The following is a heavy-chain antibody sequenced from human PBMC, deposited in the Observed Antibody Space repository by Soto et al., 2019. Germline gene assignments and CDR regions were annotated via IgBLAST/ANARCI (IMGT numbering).Heavy chain of an antibody. J-gene: IGHJ4*02. CDR1: GFTFHDAA. CDR3: AKGSSGWYSYFDY. D-gene: IGHD6-19*01. CDR2: INWNSGTI. V-gene: IGHV3-9*01. Sequence: GGSLRLSCTASGFTFHDAAMHWVRQPPGKGLEWVSGINWNSGTIGYADSVKGRFTISRDNAKNSLYLQMNSLRAEDTALYYCAKGSSGWYSYFDYWGQGTLVTVSS.